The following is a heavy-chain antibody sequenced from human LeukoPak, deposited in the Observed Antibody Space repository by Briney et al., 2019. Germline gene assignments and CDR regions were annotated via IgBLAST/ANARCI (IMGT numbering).Heavy chain of an antibody. V-gene: IGHV3-20*04. CDR1: GFTFDDYG. CDR3: ARAYSYGFSYYFDF. D-gene: IGHD5-18*01. J-gene: IGHJ4*02. Sequence: GGSLRLSCAASGFTFDDYGMSWVRQAPGKGLEWVSGINCNGGSTGYADSVKGRFTISRDNAKNSLYLQMNSLRVEDTALYYCARAYSYGFSYYFDFWGQGTLVTVSS. CDR2: INCNGGST.